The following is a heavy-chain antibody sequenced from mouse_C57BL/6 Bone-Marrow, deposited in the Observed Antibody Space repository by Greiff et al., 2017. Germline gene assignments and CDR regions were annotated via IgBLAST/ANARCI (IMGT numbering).Heavy chain of an antibody. V-gene: IGHV1-80*01. J-gene: IGHJ4*01. D-gene: IGHD2-4*01. CDR2: IYPGDGDT. CDR1: GYAFSSYW. CDR3: ARHDYAYYDAMDY. Sequence: QVQLKQSGAELVKPGASVKISCKASGYAFSSYWMNWVKQRPGKGLEWIGQIYPGDGDTNYNGKFKGKATLTADKSSSTAYMQRSSLTSEDSAVYFCARHDYAYYDAMDYWGQGTSVTVSS.